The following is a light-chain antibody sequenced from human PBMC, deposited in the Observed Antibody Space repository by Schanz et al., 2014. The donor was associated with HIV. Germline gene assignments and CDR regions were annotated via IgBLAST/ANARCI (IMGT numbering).Light chain of an antibody. CDR3: RSYTNTSTYV. Sequence: QSALTQPASVSGSPGQSITISCTGTSSDVGGYNYVSWYQQHPGKAPKLMIYDVTNRPSGVSSRFSGSKSGNTASLTISGLPDEDEADYYCRSYTNTSTYVFGAGTKLTVL. V-gene: IGLV2-14*03. CDR2: DVT. J-gene: IGLJ1*01. CDR1: SSDVGGYNY.